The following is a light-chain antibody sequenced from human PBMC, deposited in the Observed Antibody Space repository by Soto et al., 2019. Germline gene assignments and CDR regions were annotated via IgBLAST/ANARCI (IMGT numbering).Light chain of an antibody. CDR1: QSVSSN. Sequence: EIVMTQSPATLSVSPGERATLSCRASQSVSSNLAWYQQKPGQAPRLLIYGASTRATGIPARFSGSGSGTEFTLTISSLQSEEFAVYYCQQYNIWPRTYGQGNKVDIK. CDR2: GAS. J-gene: IGKJ1*01. V-gene: IGKV3-15*01. CDR3: QQYNIWPRT.